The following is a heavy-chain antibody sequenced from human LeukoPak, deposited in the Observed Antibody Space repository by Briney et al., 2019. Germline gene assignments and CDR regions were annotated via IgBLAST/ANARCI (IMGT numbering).Heavy chain of an antibody. J-gene: IGHJ4*02. V-gene: IGHV3-30*04. CDR3: ARGVVGDY. Sequence: GGSLRLSCAASGFTFSSYAMHWVRQAPGKGLEWVAVISYDGSNKYYADSVKGRFTISRDNSKNTLYLQMNSLRAEDTAVYYCARGVVGDYWGQGTLVTVSS. CDR2: ISYDGSNK. D-gene: IGHD3-16*02. CDR1: GFTFSSYA.